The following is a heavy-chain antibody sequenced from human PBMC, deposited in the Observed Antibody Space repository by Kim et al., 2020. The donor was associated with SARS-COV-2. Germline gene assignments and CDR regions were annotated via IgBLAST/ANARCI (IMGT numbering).Heavy chain of an antibody. CDR1: GGSISSYY. V-gene: IGHV4-4*07. CDR3: ARDLIAVADYYFDY. D-gene: IGHD6-19*01. J-gene: IGHJ4*02. CDR2: IYTSGST. Sequence: SETLSLTCTVSGGSISSYYWSWIRQPAGKGLEWIGRIYTSGSTNYNPSLKSRVTMSVDTSKNQFSLKLSSVTAADTAVYYCARDLIAVADYYFDYWGQGTLVTVSS.